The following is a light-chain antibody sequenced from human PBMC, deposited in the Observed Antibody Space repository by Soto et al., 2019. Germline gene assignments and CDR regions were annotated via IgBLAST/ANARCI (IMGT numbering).Light chain of an antibody. J-gene: IGKJ1*01. CDR1: QSVSSN. CDR3: QQYNNWSWT. V-gene: IGKV3-15*01. CDR2: GAS. Sequence: EIVMTQSPATLSVSPGERATLSCRASQSVSSNLAWYQHKPGQAPSLLIYGASTRATGIPARFSDSGSGTEFTLTIRSLQSEDFAVYYCQQYNNWSWTFGQGTKVEIK.